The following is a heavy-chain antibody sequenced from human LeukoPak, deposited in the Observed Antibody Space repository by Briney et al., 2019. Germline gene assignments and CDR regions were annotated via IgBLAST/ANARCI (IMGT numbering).Heavy chain of an antibody. CDR2: INSDGSST. J-gene: IGHJ4*02. CDR1: GFTFSRYW. Sequence: GGSLRLSCAASGFTFSRYWMHWVRQAPGKGLVWVSRINSDGSSTSYADSVKGRFTISRDNAKNTLYLQMNSLRAEDTAMYYCARGAGGTNRYFDYWGQGTLVTVSS. V-gene: IGHV3-74*01. CDR3: ARGAGGTNRYFDY. D-gene: IGHD2-8*01.